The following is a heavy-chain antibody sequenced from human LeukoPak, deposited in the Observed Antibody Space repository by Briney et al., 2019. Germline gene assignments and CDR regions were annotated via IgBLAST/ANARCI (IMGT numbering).Heavy chain of an antibody. D-gene: IGHD6-19*01. J-gene: IGHJ2*01. CDR3: ARGVAEQWLGHWYFDL. Sequence: PSETLSLTCTVSGNSISSGDNYWSWIRQPAGKGLEWIGRIYTSGSTNYNPSLKSRVTISVDTSKNQFSLKLSSVTAADTAVYYCARGVAEQWLGHWYFDLWGRGTLVTVSS. V-gene: IGHV4-61*02. CDR2: IYTSGST. CDR1: GNSISSGDNY.